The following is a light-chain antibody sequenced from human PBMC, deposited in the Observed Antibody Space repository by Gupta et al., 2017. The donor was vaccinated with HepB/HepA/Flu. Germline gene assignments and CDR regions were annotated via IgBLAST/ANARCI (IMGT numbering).Light chain of an antibody. J-gene: IGKJ4*01. CDR3: MQDRPSLT. V-gene: IGKV2-28*01. CDR2: VGS. CDR1: QSLLHDTGYNY. Sequence: DIVMIQSPLSLSVTPGEPASTSCRSSQSLLHDTGYNYLDWYRQKPVQSPQLLIYVGSNRASGVPARFRGSGLGNDFTLKSSRVEDEDVGAYYCMQDRPSLTFGGGAMLDIK.